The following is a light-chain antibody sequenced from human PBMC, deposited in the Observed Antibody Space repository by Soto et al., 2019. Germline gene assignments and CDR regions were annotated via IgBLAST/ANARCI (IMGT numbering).Light chain of an antibody. V-gene: IGKV1-39*01. CDR3: QQSYSTPWT. J-gene: IGKJ1*01. CDR1: QSISSY. CDR2: AAS. Sequence: DIQMTQSPSSLSASVGDRVTITCRASQSISSYLNWYQQKPGKAPKLLIYAASSLQSVVPSGFSGSGSGTDFTLTISSLQPEDFATYYCQQSYSTPWTFGQGTKVEIK.